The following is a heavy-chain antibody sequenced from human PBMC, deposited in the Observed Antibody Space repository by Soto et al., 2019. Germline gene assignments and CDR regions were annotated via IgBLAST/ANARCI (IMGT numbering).Heavy chain of an antibody. D-gene: IGHD4-4*01. CDR3: ASAVYSGVGWRYDC. V-gene: IGHV4-59*01. CDR2: IYYSGST. Sequence: SETLSLTCTVSGGSISSYYWSWIRQPPGKGLEWIGYIYYSGSTNYNPSLKSRVTISVDTSKNQFSLKLSSVNVADTAVYYCASAVYSGVGWRYDCWGQGTPVTVSS. J-gene: IGHJ4*02. CDR1: GGSISSYY.